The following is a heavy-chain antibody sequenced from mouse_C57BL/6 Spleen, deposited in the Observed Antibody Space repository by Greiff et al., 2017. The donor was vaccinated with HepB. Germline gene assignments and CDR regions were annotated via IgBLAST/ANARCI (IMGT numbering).Heavy chain of an antibody. V-gene: IGHV5-9*01. D-gene: IGHD2-12*01. Sequence: DVQLVESGGGLVKPGGSLKLSCAASGFTFSSYTMSWVRQTPEKRLEWVATISGGGGNTYYPDSVKGRFTISRDNAKNTLYLQMSSLRSEDTALYYCARLGYATTGFDYWGQGTTLTVSS. CDR2: ISGGGGNT. CDR1: GFTFSSYT. CDR3: ARLGYATTGFDY. J-gene: IGHJ2*01.